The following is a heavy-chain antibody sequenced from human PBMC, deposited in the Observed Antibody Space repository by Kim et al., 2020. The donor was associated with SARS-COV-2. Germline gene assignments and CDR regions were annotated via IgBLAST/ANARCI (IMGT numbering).Heavy chain of an antibody. Sequence: GGSLRLSCAASGFTFSSDSMNWVRQAPGKGLEWVSSISSSSSYVYYADSVKGRVSISRDNAKNSLYLQMNSLRAEDTAVYYCARGAVATAGSRAKFYYYG. CDR2: ISSSSSYV. CDR3: ARGAVATAGSRAKFYYYG. V-gene: IGHV3-21*01. CDR1: GFTFSSDS. D-gene: IGHD6-13*01. J-gene: IGHJ6*01.